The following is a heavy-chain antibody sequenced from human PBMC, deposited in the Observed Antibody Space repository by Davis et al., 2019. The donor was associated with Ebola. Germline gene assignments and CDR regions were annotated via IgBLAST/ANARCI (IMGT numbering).Heavy chain of an antibody. CDR1: GFTFSDYY. CDR3: ATTTRASPFDY. V-gene: IGHV3-11*03. J-gene: IGHJ4*02. CDR2: ISSSSSYT. D-gene: IGHD1-1*01. Sequence: GGSLRLSCAASGFTFSDYYMSWIRQAPGKGLEWVSYISSSSSYTNYADSVKGRFTISRDNAKNSLFLQMNSLRAEDTAVYYCATTTRASPFDYWGPGTLVTVSA.